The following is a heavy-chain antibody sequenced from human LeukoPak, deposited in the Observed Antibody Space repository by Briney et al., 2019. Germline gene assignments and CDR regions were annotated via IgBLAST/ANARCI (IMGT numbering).Heavy chain of an antibody. Sequence: ASETLSLTCAVYGGSFSGYYWSWIRQPPGKGLEWIGEINHSGSTNYNPSLKSRVTISVDTSKNQFSLKLSSVTAADTAVYYCARVRRFLEWLPPRPYMDVWGKGTTVTVSS. D-gene: IGHD3-3*01. CDR2: INHSGST. V-gene: IGHV4-34*01. CDR3: ARVRRFLEWLPPRPYMDV. J-gene: IGHJ6*03. CDR1: GGSFSGYY.